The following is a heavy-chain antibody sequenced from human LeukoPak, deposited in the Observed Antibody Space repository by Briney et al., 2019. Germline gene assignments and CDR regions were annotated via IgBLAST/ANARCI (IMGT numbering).Heavy chain of an antibody. CDR1: GVSISSSNSY. V-gene: IGHV4-39*07. CDR2: INHSGST. D-gene: IGHD6-19*01. Sequence: SETLSLTCTVSGVSISSSNSYWGWIRQPPGKGLEWIGEINHSGSTNYNPSLKSRVTISVDTSKNQLSLKLSSVTAADTAVYYCARLIAVAGTGNWFDPWGQGTLVTVSS. J-gene: IGHJ5*02. CDR3: ARLIAVAGTGNWFDP.